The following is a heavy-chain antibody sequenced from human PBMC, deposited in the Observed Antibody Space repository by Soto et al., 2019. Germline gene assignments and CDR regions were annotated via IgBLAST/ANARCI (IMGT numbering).Heavy chain of an antibody. Sequence: PGGSLRLSCAASGFIFDDYAMHWVRQVPGRGLEWVSGISWHSRSVAYADSVKGRFTISRDSANLYLQMNSLRSEDSALYYCARGGLYDSETIFNWFDPCGQXPLVTVSS. CDR2: ISWHSRSV. D-gene: IGHD3-9*01. CDR1: GFIFDDYA. J-gene: IGHJ5*02. CDR3: ARGGLYDSETIFNWFDP. V-gene: IGHV3-9*01.